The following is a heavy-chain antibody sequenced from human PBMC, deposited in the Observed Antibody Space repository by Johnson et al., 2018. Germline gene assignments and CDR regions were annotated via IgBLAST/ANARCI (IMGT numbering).Heavy chain of an antibody. V-gene: IGHV3-33*01. D-gene: IGHD5-18*01. Sequence: QVQLQESGGGVVQPGRSLRLSCAASGFTFSSYGMNWVRQAPGKGLEWVAVIYYDGSNKYYADSVKGRFTISRDNSKNTLYLQMESLKVEDTSVYYCARDLAAMAYYYYGMDVWGHGTTVTVSS. CDR2: IYYDGSNK. CDR1: GFTFSSYG. CDR3: ARDLAAMAYYYYGMDV. J-gene: IGHJ6*02.